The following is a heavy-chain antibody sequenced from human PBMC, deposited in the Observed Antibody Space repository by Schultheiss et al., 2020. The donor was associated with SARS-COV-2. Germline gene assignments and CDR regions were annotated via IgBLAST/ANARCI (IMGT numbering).Heavy chain of an antibody. V-gene: IGHV4-59*01. Sequence: SETLSLTCTVSGGSISSYYWSWIRQPPGKGLEWIGYIYSNGDTNYNPSLKSRVTISVDTSKNHFSLMLNSVTAADTAIYYCARHRGFGDYWLDPWGQGTLVTVSS. CDR3: ARHRGFGDYWLDP. CDR2: IYSNGDT. CDR1: GGSISSYY. D-gene: IGHD4-17*01. J-gene: IGHJ5*02.